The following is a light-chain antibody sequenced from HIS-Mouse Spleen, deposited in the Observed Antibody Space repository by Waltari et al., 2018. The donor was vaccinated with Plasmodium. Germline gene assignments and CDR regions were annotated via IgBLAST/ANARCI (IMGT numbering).Light chain of an antibody. CDR3: QQYGSSPYT. Sequence: IVLTQSPGTLSLSPGERATLSCRASQSVSSSYLAWYLQKPGQAPRLLIYGASSRATGIPDRFSGSGSGTDFTLTISRLEPEDFAVYYCQQYGSSPYTFGQGTKLESK. J-gene: IGKJ2*01. V-gene: IGKV3-20*01. CDR2: GAS. CDR1: QSVSSSY.